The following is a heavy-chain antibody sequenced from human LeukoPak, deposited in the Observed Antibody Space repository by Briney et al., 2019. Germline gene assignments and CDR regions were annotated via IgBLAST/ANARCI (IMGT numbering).Heavy chain of an antibody. J-gene: IGHJ4*02. CDR3: AKDRVVVVAAAFDY. Sequence: GGSLRLSCAASGFTFSSYAMSWVRQAPGKGLEWVSAISGSGGSTYYADSVKGRFTISRDNSKNTLYLQMNSLKAEDTAVYYCAKDRVVVVAAAFDYWGQGTLVTVSS. V-gene: IGHV3-23*01. CDR1: GFTFSSYA. CDR2: ISGSGGST. D-gene: IGHD2-15*01.